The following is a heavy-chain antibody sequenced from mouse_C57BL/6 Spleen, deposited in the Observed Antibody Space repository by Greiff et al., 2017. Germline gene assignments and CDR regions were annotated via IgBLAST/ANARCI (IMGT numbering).Heavy chain of an antibody. V-gene: IGHV5-6*01. D-gene: IGHD2-2*01. CDR1: GFTFSSYG. CDR3: ARHAIYGNDGDYFDY. J-gene: IGHJ2*01. Sequence: EVKLMESGGDLVKPGGSLKLSCAASGFTFSSYGMSWVRQTPDKRLEWVATISSGGSYTYYHDSVQERFTISRDNAKNTLYLQMSSLKSEDTAMYYCARHAIYGNDGDYFDYWGQGTTLTVSS. CDR2: ISSGGSYT.